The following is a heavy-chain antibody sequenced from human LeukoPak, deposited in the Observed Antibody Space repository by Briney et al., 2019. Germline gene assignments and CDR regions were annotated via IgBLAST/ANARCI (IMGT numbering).Heavy chain of an antibody. CDR2: IYPADSDT. CDR3: VKGISGTYFGMDV. CDR1: GHIFTNYW. D-gene: IGHD3-10*01. Sequence: GESLKISCKGSGHIFTNYWIGWVRQMPDKGLEWMGIIYPADSDTRYSPAFQGQVTISADKSITTAYLQWSSLKASDTAIYYCVKGISGTYFGMDVWGQGTTVTVSS. V-gene: IGHV5-51*01. J-gene: IGHJ6*02.